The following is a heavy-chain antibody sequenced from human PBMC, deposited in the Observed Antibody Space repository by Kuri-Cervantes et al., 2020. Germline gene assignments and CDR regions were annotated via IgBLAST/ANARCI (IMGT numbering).Heavy chain of an antibody. CDR1: GFTFSDYY. J-gene: IGHJ4*02. Sequence: GGSLRLSCAASGFTFSDYYMSWIRQAPGKGLEWVSYISSSGSTIYYADSVKGRFTISRDNAKNSLYLQMNSLRAEDTAVHYCAKAKYSSGWYYFDYWGQGTLVTVSS. D-gene: IGHD6-19*01. CDR2: ISSSGSTI. CDR3: AKAKYSSGWYYFDY. V-gene: IGHV3-11*01.